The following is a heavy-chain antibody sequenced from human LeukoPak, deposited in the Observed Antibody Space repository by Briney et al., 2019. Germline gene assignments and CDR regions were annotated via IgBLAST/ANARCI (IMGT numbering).Heavy chain of an antibody. CDR1: GGSISSRSYY. V-gene: IGHV4-39*07. D-gene: IGHD5-18*01. Sequence: PSETPSLTCTVSGGSISSRSYYWGWIRQPPGKGLEWIGSTYYSGSTYYNPSLQSRVTISVDTSKNQFSLKLSSVTAADTAVYYCARTTEGGYSYGYFYYYYMDVWGKGTTVTISS. CDR3: ARTTEGGYSYGYFYYYYMDV. CDR2: TYYSGST. J-gene: IGHJ6*03.